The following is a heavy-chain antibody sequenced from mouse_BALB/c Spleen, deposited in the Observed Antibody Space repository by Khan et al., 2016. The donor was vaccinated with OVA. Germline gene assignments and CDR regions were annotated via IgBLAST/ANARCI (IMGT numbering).Heavy chain of an antibody. J-gene: IGHJ4*01. CDR2: ISFSGTT. Sequence: EVQLQESGPGLVKPSQSLSLTYTVTGYSITSDFAWNWVRQFPGNKLEWMGYISFSGTTSYDPSLKSRLSITRDTSKNQFFLQLSSVNTEDTATYYCTRSVYYAYAYAMDYWGQGTSVTVSS. CDR3: TRSVYYAYAYAMDY. V-gene: IGHV3-2*02. D-gene: IGHD2-2*01. CDR1: GYSITSDFA.